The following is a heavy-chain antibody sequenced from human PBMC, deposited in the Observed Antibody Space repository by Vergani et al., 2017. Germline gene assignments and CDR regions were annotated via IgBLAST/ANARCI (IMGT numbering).Heavy chain of an antibody. CDR2: ISYDGTKK. CDR3: AKDQARGELQLVGSAVDY. CDR1: GFTFSSYS. Sequence: VQLVESGGGLVKPGGSLRLSCAASGFTFSSYSMNWVRQAPGKGLQWVAVISYDGTKKYYADSVKGQFTVSRDNSKNTLYLQMNSLRAEDTAMYYCAKDQARGELQLVGSAVDYWGQGTLVTVSS. D-gene: IGHD6-13*01. V-gene: IGHV3-30*18. J-gene: IGHJ4*02.